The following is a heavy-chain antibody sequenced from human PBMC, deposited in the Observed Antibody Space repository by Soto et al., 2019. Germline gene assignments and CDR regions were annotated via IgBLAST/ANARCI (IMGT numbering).Heavy chain of an antibody. CDR2: ISSNGGST. Sequence: GGSLRLSCAASGFTFSSYAMHWVRQAPGKGLEYVSAISSNGGSTYYANSVKGRFTISRDNSKNTLYLQMGSLRAEDMAVYYCASNVVVVAEDAYDIWSQGTMVTVSS. J-gene: IGHJ3*02. V-gene: IGHV3-64*01. CDR1: GFTFSSYA. CDR3: ASNVVVVAEDAYDI. D-gene: IGHD2-15*01.